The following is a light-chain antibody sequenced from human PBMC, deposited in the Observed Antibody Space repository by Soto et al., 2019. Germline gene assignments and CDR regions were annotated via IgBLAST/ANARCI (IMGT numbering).Light chain of an antibody. V-gene: IGLV2-11*01. J-gene: IGLJ2*01. CDR1: SSDVGGYNY. CDR3: CSYAGSSVV. CDR2: DVS. Sequence: QSALTQPRSVSGSPGQSVTISCTGTSSDVGGYNYVSWYQQHPGKAPKLMIYDVSKRPSGVPDRFSGSKSGNTASLTISGLRAEDEADYYGCSYAGSSVVFGGGTKLTVL.